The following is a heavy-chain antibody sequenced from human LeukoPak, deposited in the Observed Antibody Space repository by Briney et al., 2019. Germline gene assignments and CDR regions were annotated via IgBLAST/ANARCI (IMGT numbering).Heavy chain of an antibody. V-gene: IGHV5-51*01. CDR1: GSSFTTYW. Sequence: GGSLQISCKGSGSSFTTYWIGWVRQMPGKSLEWMGIIYPGDSDTKYSPSFQGQVTISADKSINTAYLQWSSLKASDTAMYYCARHESYSSGWYSDFWGQGTLVTVSS. CDR2: IYPGDSDT. J-gene: IGHJ4*02. D-gene: IGHD6-19*01. CDR3: ARHESYSSGWYSDF.